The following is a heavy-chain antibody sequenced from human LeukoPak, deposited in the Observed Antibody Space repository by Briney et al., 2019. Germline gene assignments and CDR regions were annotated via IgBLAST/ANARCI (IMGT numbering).Heavy chain of an antibody. CDR3: ARDHNYAFDN. CDR2: IGIDSGNT. CDR1: GFPFIEYS. V-gene: IGHV3-48*01. J-gene: IGHJ4*02. Sequence: GGPLRLSCTASGFPFIEYSMNWVRQAPGKGLEWISYIGIDSGNTKYADSVRGRFTISTDKAKNSLYLQMNSRRVEDTAVYYCARDHNYAFDNWGQGTLVSVAS. D-gene: IGHD1-1*01.